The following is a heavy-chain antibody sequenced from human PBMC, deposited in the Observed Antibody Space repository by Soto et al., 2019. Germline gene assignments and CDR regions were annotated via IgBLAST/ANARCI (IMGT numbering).Heavy chain of an antibody. CDR2: ISNDGSNK. J-gene: IGHJ4*02. CDR1: GFTFSSYG. D-gene: IGHD3-3*01. CDR3: AKAYTYYDFWSGSHDY. V-gene: IGHV3-30*18. Sequence: QVQLVESGGGVVQPGRSLRLSCAASGFTFSSYGMHWVRQAPGKGLEWVAVISNDGSNKYYADSVKGRFTISRDNSKNTLYLQMNSLRAEDTAVYYCAKAYTYYDFWSGSHDYWGQGTLVTVSS.